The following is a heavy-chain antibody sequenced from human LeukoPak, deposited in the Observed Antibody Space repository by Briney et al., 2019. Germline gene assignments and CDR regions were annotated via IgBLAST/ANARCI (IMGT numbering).Heavy chain of an antibody. Sequence: ASVKVSCKASGYTFTIYGISWVRQAPGQGLEWMGWISAYNGNTNYAQKLQGRVTMTTDTSTSTAYMELRSLRSDDTAVYYCARSPYDYVWGSYRYYFDYWGQGTLVTVSS. CDR3: ARSPYDYVWGSYRYYFDY. J-gene: IGHJ4*02. CDR2: ISAYNGNT. CDR1: GYTFTIYG. V-gene: IGHV1-18*01. D-gene: IGHD3-16*02.